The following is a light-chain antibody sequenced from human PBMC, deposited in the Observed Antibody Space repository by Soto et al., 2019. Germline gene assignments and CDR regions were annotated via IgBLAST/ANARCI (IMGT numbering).Light chain of an antibody. J-gene: IGKJ5*01. CDR3: QQANSFPIT. Sequence: DIQMTQSPSSVSASVGDRVTITCRASQGISSWLAWYQKKPGKAPNLLIYAASSLQGGVPSRFSGSESGTDFTLTISSLQPEDCAIYFCQQANSFPITFGQGTRLEIK. V-gene: IGKV1-12*01. CDR1: QGISSW. CDR2: AAS.